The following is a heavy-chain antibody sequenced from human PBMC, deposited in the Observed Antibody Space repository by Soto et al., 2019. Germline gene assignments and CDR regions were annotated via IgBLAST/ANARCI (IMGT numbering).Heavy chain of an antibody. J-gene: IGHJ6*02. V-gene: IGHV3-23*01. Sequence: EVQLLESGGDLVQPGGSLRLSCVASGFTFSDYVMSWVRQVPGKGLEWVSSIRDVGERTDYRDSVRGRFTISRDNARFTLHLQMNSLRVDDTAIYFWARDPSTDFGLDVWGQGTTVTVSS. CDR1: GFTFSDYV. CDR2: IRDVGERT. D-gene: IGHD3-3*01. CDR3: ARDPSTDFGLDV.